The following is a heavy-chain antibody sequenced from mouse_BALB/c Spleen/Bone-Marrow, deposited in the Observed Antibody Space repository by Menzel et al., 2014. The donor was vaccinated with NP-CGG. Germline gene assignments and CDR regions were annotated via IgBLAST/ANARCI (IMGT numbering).Heavy chain of an antibody. J-gene: IGHJ4*01. Sequence: QVHVKQSGAELAKPGASVKMSCKASGYTFTSYWMHWVKQRPGQGLEWIGYINPSTGYTEYNQKFKDKATLTADKSSSTAYMQLSSLTSEDSAVYYCARMGEWGWGQGTSVTVSS. D-gene: IGHD2-3*01. CDR2: INPSTGYT. CDR3: ARMGEWG. V-gene: IGHV1-7*01. CDR1: GYTFTSYW.